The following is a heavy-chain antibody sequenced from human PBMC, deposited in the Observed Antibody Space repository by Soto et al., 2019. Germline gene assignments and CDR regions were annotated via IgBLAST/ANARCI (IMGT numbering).Heavy chain of an antibody. Sequence: TLSLPCTVSVGSISNYYWSWIRQPPGKGLEYIGYIYYSGSTNYNPSLKSRLTISVDTSKNQFSLKLTSVTATDTAVYYCARHPGGYNWFDPWGQGILVSVSS. J-gene: IGHJ5*02. V-gene: IGHV4-59*08. CDR1: VGSISNYY. CDR3: ARHPGGYNWFDP. CDR2: IYYSGST.